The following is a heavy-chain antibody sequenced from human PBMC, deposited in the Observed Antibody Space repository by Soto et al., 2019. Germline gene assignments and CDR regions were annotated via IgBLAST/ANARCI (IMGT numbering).Heavy chain of an antibody. V-gene: IGHV4-30-2*01. D-gene: IGHD2-15*01. CDR2: ISHTGCT. J-gene: IGHJ5*02. Sequence: TLSLTXVVSGGSSTSGNSYAWSWIRQPPGKGLERIGSISHTGCTSYNPSLMSRLTMSVDKYNSPLSLGLLSVPAADMAVHYCARAVATYFGTWFDPGCPEILLDVS. CDR3: ARAVATYFGTWFDP. CDR1: GGSSTSGNSYA.